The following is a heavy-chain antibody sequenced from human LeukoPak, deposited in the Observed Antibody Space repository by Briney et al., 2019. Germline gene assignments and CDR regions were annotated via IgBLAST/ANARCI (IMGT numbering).Heavy chain of an antibody. Sequence: GGSLRLSCAASGFTFSSFDMNWVRQAPGKGLEWVSYISISSSTIYYADSVKGRFTISRDNAQNSLFLQMNSLRDEDTAVYYCARGETAVTSYLHFWGQGTLVAVSS. CDR1: GFTFSSFD. D-gene: IGHD4-17*01. V-gene: IGHV3-48*02. CDR2: ISISSSTI. J-gene: IGHJ4*02. CDR3: ARGETAVTSYLHF.